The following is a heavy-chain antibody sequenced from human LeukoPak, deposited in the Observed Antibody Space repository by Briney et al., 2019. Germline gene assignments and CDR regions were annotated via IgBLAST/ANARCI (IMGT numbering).Heavy chain of an antibody. Sequence: SETLSLTCAVSGGSISSSHWWSWVRQPPGKGLEWIGEIYHIGSTNYNPSLKSRVTILVDKSKNQFSLKLSSVTAADTAVYYCARGGGHYDFWSGYSFWFDPWGQGTLVTVSS. CDR1: GGSISSSHW. CDR2: IYHIGST. V-gene: IGHV4-4*02. J-gene: IGHJ5*02. CDR3: ARGGGHYDFWSGYSFWFDP. D-gene: IGHD3-3*01.